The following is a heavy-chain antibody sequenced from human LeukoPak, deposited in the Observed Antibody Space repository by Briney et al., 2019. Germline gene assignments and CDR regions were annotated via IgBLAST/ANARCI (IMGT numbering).Heavy chain of an antibody. D-gene: IGHD3-10*01. CDR2: ISYDGSNK. V-gene: IGHV3-30*18. CDR1: GFTFSSYG. J-gene: IGHJ4*02. Sequence: GGSLRLSCAASGFTFSSYGMHWVRQAPGKGLEWVAVISYDGSNKYYADSVKGRFTISRDNSKNTLYLQMDSLRAEDTAVYYCAKGGYYDWGQGTLVTVSS. CDR3: AKGGYYD.